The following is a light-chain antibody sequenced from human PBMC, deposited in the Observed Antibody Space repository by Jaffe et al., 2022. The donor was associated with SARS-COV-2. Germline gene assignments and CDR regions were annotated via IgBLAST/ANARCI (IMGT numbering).Light chain of an antibody. CDR1: QSIPNY. CDR2: ATS. Sequence: DIQMTQSPSSLSASIGDRVTITCRTSQSIPNYLHWYQLRPGKAPKLLIYATSTLHSGVPSRFSGSGSGTDFTLTISSLQPEDFATYFCQHSYNNVGLTFGQGTRLE. CDR3: QHSYNNVGLT. V-gene: IGKV1-39*01. J-gene: IGKJ5*01.